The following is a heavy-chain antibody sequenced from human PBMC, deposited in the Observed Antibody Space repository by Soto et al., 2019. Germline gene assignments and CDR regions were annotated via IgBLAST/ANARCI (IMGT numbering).Heavy chain of an antibody. D-gene: IGHD2-8*01. Sequence: QVQLVQSGPEVKKPGASVKVSCETSGYTFTTYDITWVRQAPGQGLEWMGWSSTFNGDTKYEEKLQDRVTMTTDPFTATAYMELRSLGSDDTAVYYCARGYCADDICYYFDFWGQGTLVTVSS. CDR2: SSTFNGDT. V-gene: IGHV1-18*01. CDR3: ARGYCADDICYYFDF. CDR1: GYTFTTYD. J-gene: IGHJ4*02.